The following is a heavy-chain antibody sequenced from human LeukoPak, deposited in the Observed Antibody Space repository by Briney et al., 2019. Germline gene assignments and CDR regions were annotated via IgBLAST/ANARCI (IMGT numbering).Heavy chain of an antibody. V-gene: IGHV3-21*01. Sequence: PGGSLRLSCATSRFTFSTYAMNWVRQAPGKGLEWVSSISSSGDFIYYADSLKGRFTISRDNAKNSLYLQINSLRAEDTAVYYCATIRGVIGYMDVWGKGTTVTVSS. CDR2: ISSSGDFI. CDR1: RFTFSTYA. J-gene: IGHJ6*03. D-gene: IGHD3-3*01. CDR3: ATIRGVIGYMDV.